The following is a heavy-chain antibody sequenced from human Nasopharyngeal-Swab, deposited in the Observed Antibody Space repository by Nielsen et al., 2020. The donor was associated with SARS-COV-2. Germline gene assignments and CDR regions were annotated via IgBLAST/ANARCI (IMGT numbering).Heavy chain of an antibody. CDR3: ARNGYGDRDFDY. Sequence: WIRQPPGKALEWLALIYWDDDKRYSPSLKSRLTITKDTSKNQVVLTMTNMDPVDTATYYCARNGYGDRDFDYWGQGTLVTVSS. D-gene: IGHD4-17*01. V-gene: IGHV2-5*02. CDR2: IYWDDDK. J-gene: IGHJ4*02.